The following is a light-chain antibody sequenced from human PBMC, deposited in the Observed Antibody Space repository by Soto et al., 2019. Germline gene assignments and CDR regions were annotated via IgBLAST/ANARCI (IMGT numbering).Light chain of an antibody. CDR3: QQYNSYPL. V-gene: IGKV1-5*03. Sequence: DIQMTQSPSTLSASVGDRVTITCRASQSISSWLAWYQQKPGKAPNLLIYKASSLESGVPSRFSGSGSGTEFTLTISSLQPDDFATYYCQQYNSYPLFGQGTTREIK. CDR1: QSISSW. CDR2: KAS. J-gene: IGKJ2*01.